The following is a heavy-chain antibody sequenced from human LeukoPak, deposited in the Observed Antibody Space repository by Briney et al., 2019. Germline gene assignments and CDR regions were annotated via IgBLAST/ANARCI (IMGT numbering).Heavy chain of an antibody. V-gene: IGHV4-31*03. CDR3: ARAALSNLYSSGWYDYYYYGMDV. Sequence: PSQTLSLTCTVSGGSISSGGYYWSWIRQHPGKGLGWIGYIYYSGSTYYNPSLKSRVTISVDTSKNQFSLKLSSVTAADTAVYYCARAALSNLYSSGWYDYYYYGMDVWGQGTTVTVSS. D-gene: IGHD6-19*01. CDR2: IYYSGST. CDR1: GGSISSGGYY. J-gene: IGHJ6*02.